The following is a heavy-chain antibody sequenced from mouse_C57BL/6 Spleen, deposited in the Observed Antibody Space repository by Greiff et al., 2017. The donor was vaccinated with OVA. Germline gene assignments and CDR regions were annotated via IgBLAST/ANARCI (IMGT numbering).Heavy chain of an antibody. V-gene: IGHV1-26*01. Sequence: VQLQQSGPELVKPGASVKISCKASGYTFTDYYMNWVKQSHGKSLEWIGDINPNNGGTSYNQKFKGKATLTVDKSSSTAYMELRSLTSEDSAGYYWARGDYDDYYAMDYWGQGTSGTVSA. CDR2: INPNNGGT. D-gene: IGHD2-4*01. CDR1: GYTFTDYY. J-gene: IGHJ4*01. CDR3: ARGDYDDYYAMDY.